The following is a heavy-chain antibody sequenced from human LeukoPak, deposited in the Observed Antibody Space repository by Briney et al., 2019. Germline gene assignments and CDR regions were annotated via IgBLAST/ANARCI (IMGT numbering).Heavy chain of an antibody. D-gene: IGHD6-13*01. CDR3: VRSLATPGMY. CDR2: TLYSGDT. V-gene: IGHV4-39*01. J-gene: IGHJ4*02. Sequence: SETLSLTCTVSGDSISSSNYYWGWIRQPPGKGLEWIGSTLYSGDTVYNPSLKSRIIISVDTSKNQFSLKLTSVTAADTAVYYCVRSLATPGMYWGQGTLVTVSS. CDR1: GDSISSSNYY.